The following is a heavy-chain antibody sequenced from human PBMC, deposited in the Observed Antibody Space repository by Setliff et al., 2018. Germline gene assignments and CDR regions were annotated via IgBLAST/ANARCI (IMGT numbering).Heavy chain of an antibody. CDR1: GGTFSSYA. V-gene: IGHV1-69*05. CDR3: ARGSSSGYYFDY. J-gene: IGHJ4*02. D-gene: IGHD6-6*01. CDR2: IIPIFGTA. Sequence: GASVKVSCKASGGTFSSYAISWVRQAPGQGLEWMGRIIPIFGTANYAQKLQGRVTMTTDTSTSTAYMELRSLRSDDTAVYYCARGSSSGYYFDYWGQGTLVTVSS.